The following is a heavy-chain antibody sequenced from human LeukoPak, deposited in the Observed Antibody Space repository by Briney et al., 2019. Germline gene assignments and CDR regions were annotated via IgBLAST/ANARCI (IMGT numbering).Heavy chain of an antibody. J-gene: IGHJ5*02. CDR2: IYYSGST. V-gene: IGHV4-59*01. CDR1: GDSISGFY. CDR3: ARASETLAWSTRFDP. Sequence: SETLSLTCTVSGDSISGFYWSWIRQPPGKGLEWIGYIYYSGSTNYNPSLKSRVTISVDTSKNQFSLKLSSVTVADTAVYYCARASETLAWSTRFDPWGQGTLVTVSS. D-gene: IGHD2-15*01.